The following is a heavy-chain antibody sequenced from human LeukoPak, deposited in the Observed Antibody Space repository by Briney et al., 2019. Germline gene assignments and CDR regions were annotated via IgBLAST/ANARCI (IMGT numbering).Heavy chain of an antibody. V-gene: IGHV5-51*01. CDR3: ARRVTMVRGVPDAFDI. CDR2: IYPGGSDT. CDR1: GYSFTSYW. J-gene: IGHJ3*02. D-gene: IGHD3-10*01. Sequence: GESLKISCKGSGYSFTSYWIGWVRQMPGKGLEWMGIIYPGGSDTRYSPSFQGQVTISADKSISTAYLQWSSLKASDTAMYYCARRVTMVRGVPDAFDIWGQGTMVTVSS.